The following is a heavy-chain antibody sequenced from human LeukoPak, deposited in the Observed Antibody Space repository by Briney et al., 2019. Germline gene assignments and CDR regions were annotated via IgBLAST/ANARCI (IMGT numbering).Heavy chain of an antibody. V-gene: IGHV4-4*07. CDR1: GDSISNYY. J-gene: IGHJ4*02. CDR3: ARVARSGLYYFDN. Sequence: SETLSLPCTLPGDSISNYYWSWIRQPAGKGLEWIGRISNSGSTTYNPSLKSRINISVDKSRNQFSLKLSSVTAADTAVYYCARVARSGLYYFDNWGQGTLVTVSS. CDR2: ISNSGST. D-gene: IGHD4-17*01.